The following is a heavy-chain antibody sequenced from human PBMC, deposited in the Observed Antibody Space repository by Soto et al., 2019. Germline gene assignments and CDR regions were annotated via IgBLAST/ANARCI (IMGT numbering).Heavy chain of an antibody. Sequence: GASVKVSCKASGGTFSSYAISWVRQAPGQGLEWMGRIIPILGIANYAQKFQGRVTITADKSTSTAYMELSSLRSEDTAVYYCARSTVTTFDAFDIWGQGTMVTVSS. D-gene: IGHD4-17*01. CDR3: ARSTVTTFDAFDI. V-gene: IGHV1-69*04. J-gene: IGHJ3*02. CDR1: GGTFSSYA. CDR2: IIPILGIA.